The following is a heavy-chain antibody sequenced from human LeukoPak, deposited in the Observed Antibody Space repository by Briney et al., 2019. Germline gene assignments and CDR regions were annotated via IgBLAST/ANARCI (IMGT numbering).Heavy chain of an antibody. J-gene: IGHJ5*02. CDR1: GGPFSGYY. V-gene: IGHV4-34*01. CDR3: ARGGVFDVVVPAANRTNWFDP. D-gene: IGHD2-2*01. Sequence: SETLSLTCAVYGGPFSGYYWSWIRQPPGKGLEWIGEINHRGSTNYNPSLKSRVTISVDTSKNQFSLKLSSVTAADTAVYYCARGGVFDVVVPAANRTNWFDPWGQGTLVTVSS. CDR2: INHRGST.